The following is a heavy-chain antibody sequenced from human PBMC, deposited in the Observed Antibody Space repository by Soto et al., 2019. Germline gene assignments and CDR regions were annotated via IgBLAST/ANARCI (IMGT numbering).Heavy chain of an antibody. CDR3: AREYYDFWSGYYNRRYYYYMDV. D-gene: IGHD3-3*01. CDR2: ISAYNGNT. J-gene: IGHJ6*03. Sequence: ASVKVSCKASGYTFTSYGISWVRQAPGQGLEWMGWISAYNGNTNYAQKLQGRATMTTDTSTSTAYMELRSLRSDDTAVYYCAREYYDFWSGYYNRRYYYYMDVWGKGTTVTVSS. CDR1: GYTFTSYG. V-gene: IGHV1-18*01.